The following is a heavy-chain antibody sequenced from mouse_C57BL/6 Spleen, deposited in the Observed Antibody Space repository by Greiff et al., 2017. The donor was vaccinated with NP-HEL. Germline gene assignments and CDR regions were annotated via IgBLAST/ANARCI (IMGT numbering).Heavy chain of an antibody. Sequence: EVQVVESGPELVKPGASVKISCKASGYSFTDYNMNWVKQSNGKSLEWIGVINPNYGTTSYNQKFKGKATLTVDQSSSTAYMQLNSLTSEDSAVYYCAPIYYDYDATWAWFAYWGQGTLVTVSA. CDR3: APIYYDYDATWAWFAY. J-gene: IGHJ3*01. CDR1: GYSFTDYN. D-gene: IGHD2-4*01. CDR2: INPNYGTT. V-gene: IGHV1-39*01.